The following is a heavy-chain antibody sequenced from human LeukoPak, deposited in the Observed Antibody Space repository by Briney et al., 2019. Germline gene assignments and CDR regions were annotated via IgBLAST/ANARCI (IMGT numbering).Heavy chain of an antibody. D-gene: IGHD4-17*01. CDR2: IYSDGNT. Sequence: GGSLRLSSAVSGSTVSTHYMTWVRQAPGKGLEWVSLIYSDGNTYYTDSVKGRFTISRDNSKNTLYLQMNSLRAEDTAMYYCAKCYGDYIRYFDYWGRGTLVTVSS. J-gene: IGHJ4*02. V-gene: IGHV3-53*01. CDR1: GSTVSTHY. CDR3: AKCYGDYIRYFDY.